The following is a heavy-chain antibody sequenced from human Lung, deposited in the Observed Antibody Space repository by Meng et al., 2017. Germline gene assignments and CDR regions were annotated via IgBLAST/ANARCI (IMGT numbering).Heavy chain of an antibody. V-gene: IGHV1-18*01. J-gene: IGHJ4*02. CDR3: ARGRHCSSTTCYLSDS. CDR1: GDSFTNYG. D-gene: IGHD2-2*01. Sequence: QVHLVQSGPEVRKPGAAVKVSCQAPGDSFTNYGINWVRQAPGKGLEWMGWTSTYNSNRNYAQSLQGRVTMTTDTSTTTAYMELRSLTFDDTAVYYCARGRHCSSTTCYLSDSWGQGTLVTVSS. CDR2: TSTYNSNR.